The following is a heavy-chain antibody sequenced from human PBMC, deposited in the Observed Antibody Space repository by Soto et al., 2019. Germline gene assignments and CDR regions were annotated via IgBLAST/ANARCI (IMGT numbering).Heavy chain of an antibody. Sequence: SETLSLTCTVSGGSISSYYWSWIRQPPGKGLEWIGYIYYSGSTNYNPSLKSRVTISVDTSKNQFSLKLSSVTAADTAVYYCARAITMVRGVQAYYYYYMDVWGKGTTVTVSS. D-gene: IGHD3-10*01. CDR2: IYYSGST. CDR3: ARAITMVRGVQAYYYYYMDV. CDR1: GGSISSYY. V-gene: IGHV4-59*01. J-gene: IGHJ6*03.